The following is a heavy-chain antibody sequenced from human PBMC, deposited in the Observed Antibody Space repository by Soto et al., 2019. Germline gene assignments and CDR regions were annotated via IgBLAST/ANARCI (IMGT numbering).Heavy chain of an antibody. CDR1: EGTFNSYT. CDR2: IIPFYNTL. CDR3: ASGASRWYPYFFDS. Sequence: SVKISCSASEGTFNSYTIAWVRQAPGQVLEWMGGIIPFYNTLNYAQKFQDRVTITADESTNTVYMELSSLRSDDTAVYFCASGASRWYPYFFDSWAPGTLVTVSS. J-gene: IGHJ4*02. V-gene: IGHV1-69*01. D-gene: IGHD6-13*01.